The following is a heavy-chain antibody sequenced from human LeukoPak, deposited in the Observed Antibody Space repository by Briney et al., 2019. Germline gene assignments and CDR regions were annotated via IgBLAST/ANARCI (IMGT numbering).Heavy chain of an antibody. J-gene: IGHJ4*02. CDR3: AKGDGDYSSPFGY. D-gene: IGHD4-17*01. CDR2: ISGSGGST. CDR1: GFTFSSYA. V-gene: IGHV3-23*01. Sequence: GGSLRLSCAASGFTFSSYAMSWVRQAPGKGLEWVSAISGSGGSTYYADSVKGRFTISRDNSKNTLYLQMNSLRAGDTAVYYCAKGDGDYSSPFGYWGQGTLVTVSS.